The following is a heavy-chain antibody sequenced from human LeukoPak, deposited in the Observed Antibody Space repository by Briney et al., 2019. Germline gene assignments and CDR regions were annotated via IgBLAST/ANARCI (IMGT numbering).Heavy chain of an antibody. Sequence: GGSLRLSCAASGFTLSDYALGWVRQAPGRGLEWVATLSGSGAVTYYSDSVQGRFTISRDNSKRTLFLQMNSLRAEDTAFYYCAKAELGVDTFFDYWGQGTLVTVSS. V-gene: IGHV3-23*01. D-gene: IGHD5-18*01. CDR1: GFTLSDYA. CDR3: AKAELGVDTFFDY. J-gene: IGHJ4*02. CDR2: LSGSGAVT.